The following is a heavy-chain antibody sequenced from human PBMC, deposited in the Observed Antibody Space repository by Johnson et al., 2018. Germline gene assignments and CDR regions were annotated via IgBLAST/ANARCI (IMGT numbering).Heavy chain of an antibody. CDR1: GFTFSSYW. J-gene: IGHJ1*01. D-gene: IGHD2-2*01. Sequence: VQLVESGGGLVQXGGSLRLSCAASGFTFSSYWMSWVRQAPGKGLEWVANIKQDGSGKYDVDSVKGRFTISRDNAKNSLYLQMNSLRAEDTAGYYCVRDVFLTRGYQLLSGYFQHWGQGTLVTVSS. V-gene: IGHV3-7*01. CDR3: VRDVFLTRGYQLLSGYFQH. CDR2: IKQDGSGK.